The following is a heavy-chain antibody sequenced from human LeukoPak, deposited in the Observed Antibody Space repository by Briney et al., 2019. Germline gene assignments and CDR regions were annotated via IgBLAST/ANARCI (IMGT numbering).Heavy chain of an antibody. V-gene: IGHV3-23*01. CDR2: ISGSGGST. CDR3: ARGPGAPYHFDS. J-gene: IGHJ4*02. Sequence: GGSLRLSCAASGFTFSSYAMSWVRQAPGKGLEWVSAISGSGGSTYYADSVKGRFTISRDNAKNTLYLQMNSLRAEDTAVYYCARGPGAPYHFDSWGQGTLVTVSS. D-gene: IGHD4-17*01. CDR1: GFTFSSYA.